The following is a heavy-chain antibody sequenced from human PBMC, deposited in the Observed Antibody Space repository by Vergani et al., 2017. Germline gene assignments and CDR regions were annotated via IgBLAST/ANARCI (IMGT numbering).Heavy chain of an antibody. D-gene: IGHD1-1*01. CDR1: GFSFTTYA. CDR2: INTSGDYT. CDR3: AKGGWNYWFYS. J-gene: IGHJ5*01. V-gene: IGHV3-23*01. Sequence: EVQLLESGGDLVQPGGSLRLSCAASGFSFTTYAMSWVRQAPGKGLEWVSTINTSGDYTRYGDSVKGRFTISRDNSKSTLYLQMNSLRAEDTAIYYCAKGGWNYWFYSWGQGTLVIVS.